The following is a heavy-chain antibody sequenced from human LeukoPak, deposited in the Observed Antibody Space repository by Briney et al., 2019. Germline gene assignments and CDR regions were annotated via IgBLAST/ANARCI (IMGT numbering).Heavy chain of an antibody. Sequence: ASVKVSCKASGGTFSSYANSWVRQAPGQGLEWMGGIIPIFGTANYAQKFQGRVTMTRDTSTSTAYMELRSLRSEDTAVYYCARGEYCNGERCRHLYKKFDQWGQGTLVTVSS. V-gene: IGHV1-69*05. CDR3: ARGEYCNGERCRHLYKKFDQ. CDR1: GGTFSSYA. CDR2: IIPIFGTA. D-gene: IGHD2/OR15-2a*01. J-gene: IGHJ4*02.